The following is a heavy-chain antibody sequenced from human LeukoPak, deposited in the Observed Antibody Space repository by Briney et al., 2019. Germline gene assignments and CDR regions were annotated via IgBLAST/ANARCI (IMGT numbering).Heavy chain of an antibody. J-gene: IGHJ4*02. CDR1: GYSISSGYY. Sequence: SETLSLTCTVSGYSISSGYYWGWIRQPPGKGLEWIGRIYTSGSTNYNPSLKSRVTMSVDTSKNQFSLKLSSVTAADTAVYYCAKDESPYYDFWSGYNDYWGQGTLVTVSS. CDR2: IYTSGST. CDR3: AKDESPYYDFWSGYNDY. V-gene: IGHV4-38-2*02. D-gene: IGHD3-3*01.